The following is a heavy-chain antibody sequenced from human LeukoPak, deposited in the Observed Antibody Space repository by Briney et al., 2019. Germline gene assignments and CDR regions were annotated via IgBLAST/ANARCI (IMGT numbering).Heavy chain of an antibody. CDR3: ARQEYSSGWLFDY. CDR2: INHSGST. D-gene: IGHD6-19*01. V-gene: IGHV4-34*01. CDR1: GGSFSGYY. Sequence: NPSETLSLTCAVYGGSFSGYYWSWIRQPPGKGLEWIGEINHSGSTNYNPSLKSRVTISVDTSKNQFSLKLSSVTAADTAVYYCARQEYSSGWLFDYWGQGTLVTVSS. J-gene: IGHJ4*02.